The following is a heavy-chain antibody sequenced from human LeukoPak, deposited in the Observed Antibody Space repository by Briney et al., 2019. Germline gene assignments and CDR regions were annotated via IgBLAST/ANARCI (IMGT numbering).Heavy chain of an antibody. D-gene: IGHD6-19*01. J-gene: IGHJ4*02. Sequence: SETLSLTCTVFSGSINSYHWSWIRQTPDQGLEWIGYIFYKGTTNYNPSHKSRVTISLDTSKNQFSLKLTSVTAADTAVYYCARLIAVTGKVDYFDSWGLGTLVTVSS. V-gene: IGHV4-59*01. CDR2: IFYKGTT. CDR3: ARLIAVTGKVDYFDS. CDR1: SGSINSYH.